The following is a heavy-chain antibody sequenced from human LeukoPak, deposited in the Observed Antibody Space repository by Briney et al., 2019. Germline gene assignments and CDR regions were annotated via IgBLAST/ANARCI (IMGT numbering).Heavy chain of an antibody. J-gene: IGHJ3*02. CDR2: ISSSSSTI. CDR1: GFTFSSYS. Sequence: PGGSLRLSCAASGFTFSSYSMNWVRRAPGKGLEWVSYISSSSSTIYYADSVKGRFTISRDNAKNSLYLQMNSLRAEDTAVYYCARVAPYSGSYLDAFDIWGQGTMVTVSS. D-gene: IGHD1-26*01. CDR3: ARVAPYSGSYLDAFDI. V-gene: IGHV3-48*01.